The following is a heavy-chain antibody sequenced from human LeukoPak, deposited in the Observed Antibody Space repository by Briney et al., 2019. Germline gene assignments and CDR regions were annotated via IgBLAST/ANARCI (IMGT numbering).Heavy chain of an antibody. D-gene: IGHD6-13*01. CDR3: ARSAATFDY. Sequence: GGSLRLSCTASGFTFTSSWMHWVRQAPGTGPVWVSRINPDGSSTTYADSVKGRFTISRDNAKNTLDLQMNSLRDEDTAVYYCARSAATFDYWGQGTLVTVSS. V-gene: IGHV3-74*01. CDR1: GFTFTSSW. J-gene: IGHJ4*02. CDR2: INPDGSST.